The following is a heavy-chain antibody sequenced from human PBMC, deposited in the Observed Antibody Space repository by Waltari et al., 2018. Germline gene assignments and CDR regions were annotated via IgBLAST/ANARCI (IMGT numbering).Heavy chain of an antibody. CDR3: AKIAAAGTVGYGLDS. Sequence: EVQLVESGGGLAKPGGSLRLSCAASGFTFSSYAMQWVRQAPGKGLEWVSAISSGGSTYSADSVKGRFTISRDNSKNTLSLQMNSLRAEDTAVYYCAKIAAAGTVGYGLDSWGQGVVVTVSS. D-gene: IGHD6-13*01. V-gene: IGHV3-23*04. CDR1: GFTFSSYA. CDR2: ISSGGST. J-gene: IGHJ4*03.